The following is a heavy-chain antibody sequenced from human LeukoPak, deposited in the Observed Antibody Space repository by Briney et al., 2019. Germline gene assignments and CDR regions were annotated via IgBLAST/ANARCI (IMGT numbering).Heavy chain of an antibody. Sequence: PSQTLSLTCTVSGGSISSGGYYWSWIRQHPGKGLEWIGYIYYSGSTYCNPSLKSRVTISVDTSKNQFSPKLSSVTAADTAVYYCARVGAGRNWFDPWGQGTLVTVSS. J-gene: IGHJ5*02. CDR3: ARVGAGRNWFDP. CDR1: GGSISSGGYY. V-gene: IGHV4-31*03. D-gene: IGHD3-16*01. CDR2: IYYSGST.